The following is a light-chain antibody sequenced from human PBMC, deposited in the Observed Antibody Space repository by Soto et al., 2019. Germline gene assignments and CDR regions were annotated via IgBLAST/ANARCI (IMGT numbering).Light chain of an antibody. J-gene: IGKJ4*01. Sequence: EIVLTQSPGTLSLSPGERATLSCRASQSVSSSYLAWYQQKPGQAPRLLMYGASSRTTGIPDRFSGGGSGTDFTLTISRLEPEDSAVYYCQQYDSSPLTFGGGTKVDI. V-gene: IGKV3-20*01. CDR1: QSVSSSY. CDR3: QQYDSSPLT. CDR2: GAS.